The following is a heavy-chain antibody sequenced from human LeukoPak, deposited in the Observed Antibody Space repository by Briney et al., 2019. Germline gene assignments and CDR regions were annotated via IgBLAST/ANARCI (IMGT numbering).Heavy chain of an antibody. CDR2: ISSSSSYI. D-gene: IGHD3-9*01. CDR3: ARDQGYYDILTGSV. Sequence: PGGSLRLSCAASGFTFSSYSMNWVRQAPGKGLEWVSSISSSSSYIYYADSVKGRFTISRDNAKNSLYLQMNSLRAEDTAVYYCARDQGYYDILTGSVWGQGTLVTVSS. CDR1: GFTFSSYS. V-gene: IGHV3-21*01. J-gene: IGHJ4*02.